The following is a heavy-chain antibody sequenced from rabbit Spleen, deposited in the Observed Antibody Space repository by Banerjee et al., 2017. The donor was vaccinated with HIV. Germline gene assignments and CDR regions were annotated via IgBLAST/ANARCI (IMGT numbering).Heavy chain of an antibody. CDR1: GFTLSSYYM. CDR2: IDPVFGIT. J-gene: IGHJ6*01. D-gene: IGHD8-1*01. Sequence: QEQLKETGGDLVQPGGSLKLSCKASGFTLSSYYMNWVRQAPGKGLEWIGYIDPVFGITYYASWVNGRFSISKTSSTTVTLQMTSLTAADTATYFCARDAGTSFSTYGMDLWGPGTLVTVS. CDR3: ARDAGTSFSTYGMDL. V-gene: IGHV1S45*01.